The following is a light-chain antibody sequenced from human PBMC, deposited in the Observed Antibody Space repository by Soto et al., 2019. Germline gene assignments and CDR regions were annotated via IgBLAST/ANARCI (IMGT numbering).Light chain of an antibody. CDR1: SSDVGHYNF. V-gene: IGLV2-14*01. CDR2: EVD. J-gene: IGLJ1*01. Sequence: QSVLAQPASVSGSPGQSITISCTGSSSDVGHYNFVSWYQQHPTKAPKLMIYEVDKRPSGVPYRFSGSKSANTASLTISGLQPEDEADYYCSSYTSTNTYVFGAGTKVTVL. CDR3: SSYTSTNTYV.